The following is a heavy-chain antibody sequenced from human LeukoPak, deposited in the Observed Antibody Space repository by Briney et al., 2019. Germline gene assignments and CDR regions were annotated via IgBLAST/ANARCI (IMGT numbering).Heavy chain of an antibody. V-gene: IGHV3-53*01. J-gene: IGHJ4*01. CDR2: VYSGGRT. D-gene: IGHD2-21*01. Sequence: PGGSLRLSCAASGFAVSSNYMSWVRQAPGRGLEGVSVVYSGGRTNYADSVKGRFTISRDNSKNTLYLQMNSLRAEDTAMYYCARDLGGGEDFWGQGTLVTVSS. CDR3: ARDLGGGEDF. CDR1: GFAVSSNY.